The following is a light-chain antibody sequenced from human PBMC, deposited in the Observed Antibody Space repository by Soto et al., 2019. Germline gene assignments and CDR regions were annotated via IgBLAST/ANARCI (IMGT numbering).Light chain of an antibody. J-gene: IGKJ1*01. CDR1: QRISTN. CDR2: DAS. Sequence: EIVMTQSPASLSVSPGESATLSCRASQRISTNLAWYQHKRGQAPRLLIYDASTRATGIPARFSGSGSGTEFTLTISSLQSEDFAVYYCQQYGSSPWTFGQGTKVDIK. CDR3: QQYGSSPWT. V-gene: IGKV3D-15*01.